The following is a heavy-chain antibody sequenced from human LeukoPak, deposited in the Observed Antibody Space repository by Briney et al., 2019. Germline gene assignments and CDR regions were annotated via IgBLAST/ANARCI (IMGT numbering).Heavy chain of an antibody. V-gene: IGHV3-21*01. CDR3: ARDVLWFGELLLSGAFDI. CDR1: GFTFSSYS. D-gene: IGHD3-10*01. Sequence: GSLRLSCAASGFTFSSYSMNWVRQAPGKGLEWVSSISSSSSYIYYADSAKGRFTISRDNAKNSLYLQMNSLRAEDTAVYYCARDVLWFGELLLSGAFDIWGQGTMVTVSS. J-gene: IGHJ3*02. CDR2: ISSSSSYI.